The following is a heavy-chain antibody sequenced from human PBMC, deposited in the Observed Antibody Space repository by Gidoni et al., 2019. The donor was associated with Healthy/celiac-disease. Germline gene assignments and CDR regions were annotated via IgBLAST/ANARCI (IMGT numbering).Heavy chain of an antibody. CDR2: ISSSGSTI. D-gene: IGHD2-15*01. J-gene: IGHJ4*02. V-gene: IGHV3-11*01. Sequence: QVQLVESGGGLVKPGGSLRLSCAAFGFTFSDYYMSWIRQAPGKGLEWVSYISSSGSTIYYADSVKGRFTISRDNAKNSLYLQMNSLRAEDTAVYYCARVHLLMVAATSLFDYWGQGTLVTVSS. CDR1: GFTFSDYY. CDR3: ARVHLLMVAATSLFDY.